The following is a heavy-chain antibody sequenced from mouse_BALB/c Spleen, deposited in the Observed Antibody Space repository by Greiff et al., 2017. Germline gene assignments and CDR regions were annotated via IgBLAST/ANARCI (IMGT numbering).Heavy chain of an antibody. Sequence: EVKLVESGGGLVKPGGSLKLSCAASGFTFSSYAMSWVRQTPEKRLEWVASISSGGSTYYPDSVKGRFTISRDNARNILYLQMSSLRSEDTAMYYCARGRDGYYVGAMDYWGQGTSVTVSS. J-gene: IGHJ4*01. CDR2: ISSGGST. D-gene: IGHD2-3*01. V-gene: IGHV5-6-5*01. CDR1: GFTFSSYA. CDR3: ARGRDGYYVGAMDY.